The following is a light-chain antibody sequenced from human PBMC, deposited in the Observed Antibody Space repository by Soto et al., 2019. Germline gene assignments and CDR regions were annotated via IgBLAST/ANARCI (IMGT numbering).Light chain of an antibody. Sequence: EIVLTQSPGTLSLSPGERATLSCRASQSVSINDLAWYQQKPGQAPRLLIYGASIRATGIPDRFSGSGSGTDFPLTISRLEPEDFAVYYCQQYGRSSWTFGQGTKVEVQ. CDR1: QSVSIND. CDR3: QQYGRSSWT. J-gene: IGKJ1*01. CDR2: GAS. V-gene: IGKV3-20*01.